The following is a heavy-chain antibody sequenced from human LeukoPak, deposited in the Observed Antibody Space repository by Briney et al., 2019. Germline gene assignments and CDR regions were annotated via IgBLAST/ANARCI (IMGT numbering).Heavy chain of an antibody. Sequence: SETLSLTCSVSDDSITMYYWTWIRQPPGKGLEWIGYVDHTGSTNFNPSLNGRVSISRDTSKNLFSLRLRSVTAADTAVYYCARESRDTALDIWGQGTMVTVSS. J-gene: IGHJ3*02. CDR2: VDHTGST. CDR3: ARESRDTALDI. CDR1: DDSITMYY. D-gene: IGHD5-18*01. V-gene: IGHV4-59*01.